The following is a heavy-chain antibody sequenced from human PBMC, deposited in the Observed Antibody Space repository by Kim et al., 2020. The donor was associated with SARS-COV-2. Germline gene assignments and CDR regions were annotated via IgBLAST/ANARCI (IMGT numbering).Heavy chain of an antibody. Sequence: SYTYYADSVKGRFTISRDNAKNSLYLQMNSLRAEDTAVYYCARGAGSGSYWGQGTLVTVSS. CDR3: ARGAGSGSY. V-gene: IGHV3-21*01. CDR2: SYT. J-gene: IGHJ4*02. D-gene: IGHD3-10*01.